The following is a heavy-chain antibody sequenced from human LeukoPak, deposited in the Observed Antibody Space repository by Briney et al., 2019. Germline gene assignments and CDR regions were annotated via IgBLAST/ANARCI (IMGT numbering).Heavy chain of an antibody. CDR3: ARRYSGYGNAFDI. Sequence: PSETVPLICTVSGGSISSYYWSWIGQPPGKGLEWIGYIYSSGSTNYSPSLKSRVTISVDTSKNQFSLKLYSVTAADTAVYYCARRYSGYGNAFDIWGQGTMVTVSS. D-gene: IGHD5-12*01. J-gene: IGHJ3*02. CDR2: IYSSGST. CDR1: GGSISSYY. V-gene: IGHV4-59*08.